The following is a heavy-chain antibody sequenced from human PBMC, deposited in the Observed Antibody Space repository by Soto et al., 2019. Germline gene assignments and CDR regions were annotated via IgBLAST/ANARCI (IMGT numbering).Heavy chain of an antibody. D-gene: IGHD1-1*01. CDR3: ARDNDRPQLGGNYYYITDV. J-gene: IGHJ6*02. Sequence: QVQLVQSGAEVKEPGSSVKVSCQASGGTFSSYALSWVRQAPGQGLEWMGGIIPLFRTPDYAQKFQGRVTITADESTSTAYMELSSLRSEDTAIYYCARDNDRPQLGGNYYYITDVWGQGTTITVSS. CDR2: IIPLFRTP. CDR1: GGTFSSYA. V-gene: IGHV1-69*12.